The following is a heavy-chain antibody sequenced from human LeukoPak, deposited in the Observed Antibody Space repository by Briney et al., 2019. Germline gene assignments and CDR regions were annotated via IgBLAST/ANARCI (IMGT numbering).Heavy chain of an antibody. CDR1: GGSISSGGYY. CDR2: IYYSGST. CDR3: ARVGSGYYFSPRAFDI. Sequence: SETLSLTCTVSGGSISSGGYYWSWIRQHPGKGLEWIGYIYYSGSTYYNPSLKSRVTISVDTSKNQFSLKLSSVTAADTAVYYCARVGSGYYFSPRAFDIWGQGTMVTVS. D-gene: IGHD3-22*01. J-gene: IGHJ3*02. V-gene: IGHV4-31*03.